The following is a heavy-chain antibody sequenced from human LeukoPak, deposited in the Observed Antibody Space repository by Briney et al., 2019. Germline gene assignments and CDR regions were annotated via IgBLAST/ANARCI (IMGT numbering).Heavy chain of an antibody. J-gene: IGHJ4*02. CDR3: AREYPNDIVGASFDS. CDR1: GRSHNNYH. Sequence: PSDPLSLTCSLSGRSHNNYHWPWMRRPGGEALVGIGRIYTSGTTNYNRSLKRRVPMSVDTSKNSVSSKTSPVTAADTAVYYCAREYPNDIVGASFDSWGQGTLVTVCS. V-gene: IGHV4-4*07. D-gene: IGHD1-26*01. CDR2: IYTSGTT.